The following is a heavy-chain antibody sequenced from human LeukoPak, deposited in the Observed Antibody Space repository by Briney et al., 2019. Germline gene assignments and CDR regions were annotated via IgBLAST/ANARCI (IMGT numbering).Heavy chain of an antibody. J-gene: IGHJ6*02. D-gene: IGHD4-17*01. V-gene: IGHV4-39*07. CDR3: GREKDDYGPSGTDV. Sequence: SETLSLTCTVSGGSISSSTYYWGWIRQPPGKGLEWIGSFYYSGSTYYNPSLKSRVSISLDTSKNQFSLKLNSVTAADTAVYYCGREKDDYGPSGTDVWGQGTTVTVSS. CDR2: FYYSGST. CDR1: GGSISSSTYY.